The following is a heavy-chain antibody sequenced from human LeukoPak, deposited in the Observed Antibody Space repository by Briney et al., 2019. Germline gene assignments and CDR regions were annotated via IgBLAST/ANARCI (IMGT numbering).Heavy chain of an antibody. D-gene: IGHD3-22*01. CDR1: GFTFSSYA. J-gene: IGHJ4*02. Sequence: GGSLRLSCAAPGFTFSSYAMHWVRQAPGKGLEWVAVISYDGSNKYYADSVKGRFTISRDNSKNTLYLQMNSLRAEDTAVYYCARDKGIFDYDSSGQFDYWGQGTLVTVSS. CDR3: ARDKGIFDYDSSGQFDY. V-gene: IGHV3-30-3*01. CDR2: ISYDGSNK.